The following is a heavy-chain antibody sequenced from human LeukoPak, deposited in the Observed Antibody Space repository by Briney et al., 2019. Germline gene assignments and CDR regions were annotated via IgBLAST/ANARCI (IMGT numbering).Heavy chain of an antibody. Sequence: RGSLRLSCAASGFTFSDYYMSWIRQAPGKGLEWVSYISSSGSTIYYADSVKGRLTVSRDNAKNSLYLQMNSLRAEDTAVYYCASGDSGSYYYFDYWGQGTLVTVSS. CDR3: ASGDSGSYYYFDY. CDR1: GFTFSDYY. D-gene: IGHD1-26*01. V-gene: IGHV3-11*01. J-gene: IGHJ4*02. CDR2: ISSSGSTI.